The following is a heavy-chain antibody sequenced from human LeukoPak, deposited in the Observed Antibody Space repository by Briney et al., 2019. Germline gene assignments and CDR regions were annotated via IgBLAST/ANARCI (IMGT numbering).Heavy chain of an antibody. V-gene: IGHV3-21*05. CDR3: ARAPVYDILTGYNDH. J-gene: IGHJ4*02. Sequence: GGSLRLSCAASGFTFSSYEMNWVRQAPGKGLEWVSYISSSSSYIYYADSVKGRFTVSRDNARNSLYLQMNSLRAEDTAVYYCARAPVYDILTGYNDHWGQGTLVTVSS. D-gene: IGHD3-9*01. CDR2: ISSSSSYI. CDR1: GFTFSSYE.